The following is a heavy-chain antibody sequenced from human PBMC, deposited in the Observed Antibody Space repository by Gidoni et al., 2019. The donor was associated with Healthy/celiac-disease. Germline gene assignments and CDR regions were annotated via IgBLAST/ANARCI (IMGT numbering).Heavy chain of an antibody. J-gene: IGHJ3*02. Sequence: EVQLVASGGGLVQPGGSLRLSCAASGFTFSGYWMSWVRQAPGKGLEWVANIKQDGSEKYYVDSVKGRFTISRDNAKNSLYLQMNSLRAEDTAVYYCARDLRVAFDIWGQGTMVTVSS. V-gene: IGHV3-7*03. CDR2: IKQDGSEK. CDR1: GFTFSGYW. CDR3: ARDLRVAFDI.